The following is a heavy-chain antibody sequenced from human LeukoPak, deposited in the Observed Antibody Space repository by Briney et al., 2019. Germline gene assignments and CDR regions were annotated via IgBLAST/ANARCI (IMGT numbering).Heavy chain of an antibody. V-gene: IGHV1-18*04. CDR1: GYTFTSYY. Sequence: ASVKVSCKASGYTFTSYYMHWVRQAPGEGLEWMGWISGYNGKTNYGQKFQGRVTMTTDTSTSTAYMELRSLRSDDTAVYYCARDARDVLFWFGEFFPWGQGTLVTVSS. CDR3: ARDARDVLFWFGEFFP. J-gene: IGHJ5*02. D-gene: IGHD3-10*01. CDR2: ISGYNGKT.